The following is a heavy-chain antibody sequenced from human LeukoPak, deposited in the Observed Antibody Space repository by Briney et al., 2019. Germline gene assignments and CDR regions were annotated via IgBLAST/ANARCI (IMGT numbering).Heavy chain of an antibody. CDR1: GFSFSRSW. CDR2: INTDGSNI. V-gene: IGHV3-74*01. D-gene: IGHD6-13*01. CDR3: ARVEAAAGTGSLDS. Sequence: GGSLRLSCAASGFSFSRSWMHWVRQVPGKGLVWVSRINTDGSNIIYADSVKGRFTISRDSYRNTLYLQMNTLRAEDTAVYYCARVEAAAGTGSLDSWGQGTLVTVSS. J-gene: IGHJ4*02.